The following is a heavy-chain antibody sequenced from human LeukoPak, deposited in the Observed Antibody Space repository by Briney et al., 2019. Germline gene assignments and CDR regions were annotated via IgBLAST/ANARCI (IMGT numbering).Heavy chain of an antibody. CDR2: IKRKTDSGTS. V-gene: IGHV3-15*01. CDR1: GFTVSSSY. D-gene: IGHD3-10*01. Sequence: GGSLRLSCAASGFTVSSSYMSWVRQAPGKGLEWVGRIKRKTDSGTSDYAAPVKGRFTISRDDSKNTLFLQMNSLKIDDTAVYHCTTNRPGGWFGELAVWGQGTTVTVSS. CDR3: TTNRPGGWFGELAV. J-gene: IGHJ6*01.